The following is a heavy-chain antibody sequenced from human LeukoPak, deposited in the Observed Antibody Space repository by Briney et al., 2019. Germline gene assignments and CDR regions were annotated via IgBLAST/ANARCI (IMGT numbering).Heavy chain of an antibody. Sequence: PSETLSLTCGVFGGSVNGYYWSWIRQPPGKGLEWIGYIYYSGSTYYNPSLKSRVTISVDTSKVQFSLKLSSVTAADTAVYYCARGLASGPNWFDPWGQGTLVTVSS. CDR3: ARGLASGPNWFDP. V-gene: IGHV4-31*11. CDR2: IYYSGST. D-gene: IGHD3-3*01. J-gene: IGHJ5*02. CDR1: GGSVNGYY.